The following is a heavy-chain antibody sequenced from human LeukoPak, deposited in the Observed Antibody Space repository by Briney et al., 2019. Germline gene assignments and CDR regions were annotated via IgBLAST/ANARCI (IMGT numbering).Heavy chain of an antibody. Sequence: SETLSLTCTVSGGSISSSSYYWGWIRQPPGKGLEWIGSIYYSGSTYYNPSLKSRVTISVDTSKNQFSLKLSSVTAADTAVYYCARRSRWPTSDYWGQGTLVTVSS. CDR1: GGSISSSSYY. D-gene: IGHD2-15*01. J-gene: IGHJ4*02. CDR3: ARRSRWPTSDY. V-gene: IGHV4-39*01. CDR2: IYYSGST.